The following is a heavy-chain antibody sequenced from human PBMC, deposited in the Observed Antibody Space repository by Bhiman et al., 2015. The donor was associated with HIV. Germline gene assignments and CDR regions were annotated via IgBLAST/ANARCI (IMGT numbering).Heavy chain of an antibody. J-gene: IGHJ6*02. D-gene: IGHD3-10*01. CDR3: ARDQAREVNGLDV. Sequence: EVHLVESGGGLVKPGGSLRLSCAASGFTFSTYTMNWVRQAPGKGLEWVSSISSYYIYYADSVKGRFTISRDNAKNSLYLQMNSLRAEDTAVYYCARDQAREVNGLDVWGQGTTVTVSS. CDR2: ISSYYI. V-gene: IGHV3-21*01. CDR1: GFTFSTYT.